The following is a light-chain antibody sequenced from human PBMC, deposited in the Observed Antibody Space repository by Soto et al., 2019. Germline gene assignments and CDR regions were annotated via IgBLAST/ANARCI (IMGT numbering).Light chain of an antibody. CDR2: GDN. CDR3: QSYDSSHHVV. Sequence: NFMLTQPHSVSESPGKTVTISCTRSSGSIASNYVQWYQQRPGSSPTTVIYGDNQRPSGVPDRFSGSIDSSSNSASLTISGLKTEDEADYHCQSYDSSHHVVFGGGTKLTVL. V-gene: IGLV6-57*01. CDR1: SGSIASNY. J-gene: IGLJ2*01.